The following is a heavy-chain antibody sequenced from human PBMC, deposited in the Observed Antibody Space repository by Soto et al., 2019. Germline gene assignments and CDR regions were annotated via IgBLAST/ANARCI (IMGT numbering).Heavy chain of an antibody. Sequence: EVQLLESGGGLVQPGGSLRLSRAASGFTFSSYGMTWVRQAPGKGLAWVSFSSATGAGTYYADSVKGRFTISRDNSKNTLYLQMSSLRAADTAFYYCAKDRRAGGNYGFYSDFWGQGALVIVSS. CDR2: SSATGAGT. D-gene: IGHD1-7*01. J-gene: IGHJ4*02. CDR1: GFTFSSYG. CDR3: AKDRRAGGNYGFYSDF. V-gene: IGHV3-23*01.